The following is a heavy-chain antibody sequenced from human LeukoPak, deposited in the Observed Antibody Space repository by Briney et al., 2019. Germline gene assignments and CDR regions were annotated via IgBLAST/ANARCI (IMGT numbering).Heavy chain of an antibody. V-gene: IGHV1-24*01. D-gene: IGHD3-3*01. CDR1: GYTLTELS. Sequence: GASVKVSCKVSGYTLTELSMHWVRQAPGKGLEWMGGFDPEDGETIYAQKFQGRVTMTEDTSTDTAYMGLNSLSSEDTAVYYCSSSGVEEWQGLHFWGQGTLVTVSS. CDR2: FDPEDGET. CDR3: SSSGVEEWQGLHF. J-gene: IGHJ4*02.